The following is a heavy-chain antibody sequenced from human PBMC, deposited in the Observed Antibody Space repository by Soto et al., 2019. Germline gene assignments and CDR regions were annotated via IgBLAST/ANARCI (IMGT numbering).Heavy chain of an antibody. V-gene: IGHV1-18*01. D-gene: IGHD4-17*01. CDR3: AKKVQPPYAYEGLGV. CDR2: ISGYNGDT. CDR1: GYTFTRYG. J-gene: IGHJ6*02. Sequence: QGQLVQSEAEVKKPGASVKVSCKASGYTFTRYGISWVRQAPGQGLEWMGWISGYNGDTTYAQKFQGRVSMTIDTSTGTAYMELRSLTSDDTAAYYCAKKVQPPYAYEGLGVWGQGTKVTVSS.